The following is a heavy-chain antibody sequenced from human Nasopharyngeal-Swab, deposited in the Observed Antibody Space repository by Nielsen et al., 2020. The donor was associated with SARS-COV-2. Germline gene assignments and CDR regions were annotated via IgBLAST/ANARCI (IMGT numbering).Heavy chain of an antibody. Sequence: GESLKISCAASGFTFSSYGTHWVRQAPGKGLEWAAVIWYDGSNKYYADSVKGRFTISRDNSKNTLYLQMNSLRAEDTAVYYCARDAGGSGGGYWGQGTLVTVSS. V-gene: IGHV3-33*01. J-gene: IGHJ4*02. CDR2: IWYDGSNK. CDR3: ARDAGGSGGGY. D-gene: IGHD3-16*01. CDR1: GFTFSSYG.